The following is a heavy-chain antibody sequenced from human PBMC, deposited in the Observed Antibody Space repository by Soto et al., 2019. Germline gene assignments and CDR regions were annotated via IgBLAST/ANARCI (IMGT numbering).Heavy chain of an antibody. J-gene: IGHJ6*02. D-gene: IGHD3-22*01. V-gene: IGHV1-69*01. CDR3: ARADYDQYYYYGMDV. Sequence: QVQLVQSGAEVKKPGSSVKVSCKASGGTFSSYAISWVRQAPGQGLEWMGGIIPIFGTANYAQKFQGRVTITADESTSTADMELSSLISEDTAVYYCARADYDQYYYYGMDVWGQGTTVTVSS. CDR1: GGTFSSYA. CDR2: IIPIFGTA.